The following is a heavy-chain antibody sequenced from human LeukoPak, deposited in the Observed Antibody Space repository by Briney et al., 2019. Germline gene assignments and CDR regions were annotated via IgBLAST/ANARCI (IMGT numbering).Heavy chain of an antibody. J-gene: IGHJ4*02. D-gene: IGHD6-13*01. CDR3: ARRLAGTEDY. CDR1: GGSFSGYY. V-gene: IGHV4-34*01. CDR2: IYYSGST. Sequence: SETLSLTCAVYGGSFSGYYWSWIRQPPGKGLEWIGSIYYSGSTYYNPSLKSRVTISVDTSKNQLSLKLTSVTAADTAVYYCARRLAGTEDYWGQGTLVTVSS.